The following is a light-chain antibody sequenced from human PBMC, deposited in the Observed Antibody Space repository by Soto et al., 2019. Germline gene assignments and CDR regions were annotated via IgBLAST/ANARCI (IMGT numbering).Light chain of an antibody. CDR1: QSINTY. CDR3: QQSYSTPHT. V-gene: IGKV1-39*01. J-gene: IGKJ2*01. CDR2: SAS. Sequence: DIQMTQSPSSLSASVGDRVTISCRASQSINTYLNWYQHKPGKAPKLLIYSASSLQSGVPSRFSGSGSGTDFTLTISTLQPEDFATYYCQQSYSTPHTFGQGTKLEIK.